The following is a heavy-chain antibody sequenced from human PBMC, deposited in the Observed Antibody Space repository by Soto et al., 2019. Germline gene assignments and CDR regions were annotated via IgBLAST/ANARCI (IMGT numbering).Heavy chain of an antibody. D-gene: IGHD2-15*01. CDR3: AKGTGEFVVVVAGGFGMDV. CDR2: ISGSGGST. Sequence: PGGPLRLSCAASGFTFSSYAMSWVRQAPGKGLEWVSAISGSGGSTYYADSVKGRFTISRDNSKNTLYLQMNSLRAEDTAVYYCAKGTGEFVVVVAGGFGMDVWGQGTTVTVSS. J-gene: IGHJ6*02. CDR1: GFTFSSYA. V-gene: IGHV3-23*01.